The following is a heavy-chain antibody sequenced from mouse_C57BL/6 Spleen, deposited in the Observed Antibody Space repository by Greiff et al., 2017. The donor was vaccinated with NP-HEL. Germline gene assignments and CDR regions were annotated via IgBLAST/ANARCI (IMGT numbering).Heavy chain of an antibody. CDR1: GYTFTSYW. J-gene: IGHJ3*01. Sequence: VQLQQPGAELVKPGASVKLSCKASGYTFTSYWMQWVKQRPGQGLEWIGEIDPSDSYTNYNQKFKGKATLTVDTSSSTAYMQLSSLTSEDSAVYYCARGNATYWGQGTLVTVSA. CDR2: IDPSDSYT. D-gene: IGHD2-1*01. CDR3: ARGNATY. V-gene: IGHV1-50*01.